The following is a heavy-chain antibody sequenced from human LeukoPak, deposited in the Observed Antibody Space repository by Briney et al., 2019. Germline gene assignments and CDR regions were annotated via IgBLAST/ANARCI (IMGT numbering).Heavy chain of an antibody. CDR1: GYIFTSYD. CDR2: MNPNSGNT. J-gene: IGHJ4*02. V-gene: IGHV1-8*01. CDR3: ARVGYDSSGYYLHDY. Sequence: ASVKVSCKASGYIFTSYDINWVRQATGQGLEWMGWMNPNSGNTSSAQKFQGRVSMTRNTPISTAYMELSSLRSEDTAVYYCARVGYDSSGYYLHDYWGQGTLVTVSS. D-gene: IGHD3-22*01.